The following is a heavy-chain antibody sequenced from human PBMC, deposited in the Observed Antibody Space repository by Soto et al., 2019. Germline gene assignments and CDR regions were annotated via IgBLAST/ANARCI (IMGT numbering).Heavy chain of an antibody. J-gene: IGHJ5*02. CDR3: ARVDGSLLNWFDP. CDR2: IYYSWST. CDR1: GGSIAGSF. Sequence: SATLSLTCIVSGGSIAGSFWTWIRQPPGKGLEWIGYIYYSWSTHYSPSFKSRVTISVETSKNQFSLRLTSVTAADTAVYYCARVDGSLLNWFDPSGQGTLVTVS. D-gene: IGHD3-3*01. V-gene: IGHV4-59*01.